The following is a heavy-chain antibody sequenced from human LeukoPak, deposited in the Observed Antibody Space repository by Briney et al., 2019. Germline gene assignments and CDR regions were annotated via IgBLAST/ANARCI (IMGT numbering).Heavy chain of an antibody. Sequence: GGSLRLSCAASGFTFSSYAMSWVRQAPGKGLEWVSAISGSGGSTYYADSVKGRFTISRDNSKNTLNLQMNSLRAEDTAVYYCAKDIAAAGTGLGDYWGQGTLVTVSS. CDR1: GFTFSSYA. CDR2: ISGSGGST. D-gene: IGHD6-13*01. J-gene: IGHJ4*02. V-gene: IGHV3-23*01. CDR3: AKDIAAAGTGLGDY.